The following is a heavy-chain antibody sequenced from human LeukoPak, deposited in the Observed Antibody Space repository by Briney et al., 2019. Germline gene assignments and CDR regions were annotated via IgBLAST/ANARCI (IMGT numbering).Heavy chain of an antibody. Sequence: ASVKVSCKASGYTFTSYGISWVRQAPGQGLEWMGWISAYNGNTNYAQKLQGRVTMTTDTSTSTAYMELRSLRSDDTAVYYCAREPLNGKQSLLTPPLFDPWGQGTLVTVSS. CDR2: ISAYNGNT. CDR1: GYTFTSYG. CDR3: AREPLNGKQSLLTPPLFDP. D-gene: IGHD6-19*01. J-gene: IGHJ5*02. V-gene: IGHV1-18*01.